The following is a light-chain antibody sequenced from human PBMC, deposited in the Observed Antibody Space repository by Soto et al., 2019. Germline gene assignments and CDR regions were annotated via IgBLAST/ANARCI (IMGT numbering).Light chain of an antibody. V-gene: IGKV3-11*01. Sequence: EIVLTQSPATLSLSPGERATLSCRASQSVSSYLAWYQQKPVQAPRLLIYDASNRATGIPARFSGSGSGTDFTLTISSLEPEDFAFYYCQQRSNWPPGLTFGGGTKVEIK. J-gene: IGKJ4*01. CDR3: QQRSNWPPGLT. CDR1: QSVSSY. CDR2: DAS.